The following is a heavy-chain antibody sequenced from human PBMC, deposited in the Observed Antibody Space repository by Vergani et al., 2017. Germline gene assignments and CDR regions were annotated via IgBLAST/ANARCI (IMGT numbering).Heavy chain of an antibody. Sequence: EVQLVESGGGLVQPGRSLRLSCAASGFTFDDYAMHWVRQAPGKGLEWVSGISWNSGSIGYADSVKGRFTISRDNAKNSLYLQMNSLRAEDTSVYYCARCLAYCSGRSCYSHNQTASDIWGQGRMVTVS. CDR3: ARCLAYCSGRSCYSHNQTASDI. V-gene: IGHV3-9*01. J-gene: IGHJ3*02. CDR1: GFTFDDYA. CDR2: ISWNSGSI. D-gene: IGHD2-15*01.